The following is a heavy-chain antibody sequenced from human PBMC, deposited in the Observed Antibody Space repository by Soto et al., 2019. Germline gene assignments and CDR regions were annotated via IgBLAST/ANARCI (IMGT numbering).Heavy chain of an antibody. J-gene: IGHJ3*02. CDR1: GGSVNIGTYY. CDR2: IYYSGST. D-gene: IGHD3-16*01. CDR3: ARCYGWASDI. V-gene: IGHV4-61*01. Sequence: SETLSLTCTVPGGSVNIGTYYWSWIRQPPGKGLEWIGYIYYSGSTNYNPSLKSRVTISVDTSKNQFSLKLSSVTAADTAVYYCARCYGWASDIWGQGTMVTVSS.